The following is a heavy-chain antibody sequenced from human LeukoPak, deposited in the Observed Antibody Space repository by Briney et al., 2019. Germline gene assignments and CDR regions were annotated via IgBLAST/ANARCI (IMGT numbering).Heavy chain of an antibody. D-gene: IGHD3-10*01. CDR1: GFTFSSYE. CDR3: TRDHPSRGSGSYYKVLYYMDV. Sequence: RPGGSLRPSCAASGFTFSSYEMNWVRQAPGKGLDWVGFIRSTAYGGTTEYAASVKGRFTISRDDSKSTAYLQMNSLTTEDTAVYYCTRDHPSRGSGSYYKVLYYMDVWGKGTTVTVSS. J-gene: IGHJ6*03. CDR2: IRSTAYGGTT. V-gene: IGHV3-49*04.